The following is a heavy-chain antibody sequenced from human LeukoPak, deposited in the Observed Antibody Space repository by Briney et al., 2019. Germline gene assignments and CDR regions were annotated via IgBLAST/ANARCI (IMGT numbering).Heavy chain of an antibody. CDR1: GYSISSGYY. Sequence: SETLSLTCTVSGYSISSGYYWGWIRQPPGKGLEWIGSIYYSGSTYYNPSLKSRVTISVDTSKNQFSLKLSSVTAADTAVYYCARRAGSEPERFDYWGQGTLVTVSS. V-gene: IGHV4-38-2*02. CDR3: ARRAGSEPERFDY. J-gene: IGHJ4*02. D-gene: IGHD1-26*01. CDR2: IYYSGST.